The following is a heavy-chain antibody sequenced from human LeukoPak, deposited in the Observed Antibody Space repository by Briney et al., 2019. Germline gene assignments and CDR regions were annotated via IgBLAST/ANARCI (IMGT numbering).Heavy chain of an antibody. D-gene: IGHD6-13*01. J-gene: IGHJ5*02. CDR1: GGSISSYY. Sequence: SETLSLTCTVSGGSISSYYWGWIRQPPGKGLEWIGYIYYSGSTNYNPSLKSRVTISVDTSKNQFSLKLSSVTAADTAVYYCARSAAGPNWFDPWGQGTLVTVSS. V-gene: IGHV4-59*01. CDR2: IYYSGST. CDR3: ARSAAGPNWFDP.